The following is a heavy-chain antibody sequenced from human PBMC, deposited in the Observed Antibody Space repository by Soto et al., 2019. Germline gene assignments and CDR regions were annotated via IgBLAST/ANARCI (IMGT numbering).Heavy chain of an antibody. D-gene: IGHD5-12*01. J-gene: IGHJ5*01. CDR3: ARDPIRGDGYVFDS. V-gene: IGHV3-7*01. CDR2: INRDGSER. CDR1: GFTFSIYW. Sequence: VGTLSLSCEAYGFTFSIYWMGWVRHAPGKGLEWVANINRDGSERYYVDSVKGRFTISRDNAKNSVYLQMNSLRAEDSAVYYCARDPIRGDGYVFDSWGQGALVTVSS.